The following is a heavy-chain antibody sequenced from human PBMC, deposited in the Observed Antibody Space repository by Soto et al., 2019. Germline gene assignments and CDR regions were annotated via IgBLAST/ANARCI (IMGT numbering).Heavy chain of an antibody. D-gene: IGHD1-7*01. Sequence: PGGSLRLSCSASGFTFSNYALHWVRQAPGKGLEYVSSIGTNGGSTFYADSVKGRFTISRDNSKNTLYLQMRSLRAEDTAEYYCGKPPANYIDSNACYPVWGQGTLVTVAS. J-gene: IGHJ4*02. CDR1: GFTFSNYA. CDR2: IGTNGGST. V-gene: IGHV3-64D*06. CDR3: GKPPANYIDSNACYPV.